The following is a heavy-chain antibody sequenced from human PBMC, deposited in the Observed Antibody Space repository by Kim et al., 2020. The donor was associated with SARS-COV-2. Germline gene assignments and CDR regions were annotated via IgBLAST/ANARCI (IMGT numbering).Heavy chain of an antibody. D-gene: IGHD3-22*01. Sequence: GESLKISCKGSGYSFTSYWIGWVRQMPGKGLEWMGIIYPGDSDTRYRPSFQGQVTISADKSISTAYLQWSSLKASDTAMYYCARRTYDSSGYPYYYYYMDVWGKGPTVTVSS. CDR3: ARRTYDSSGYPYYYYYMDV. CDR1: GYSFTSYW. CDR2: IYPGDSDT. V-gene: IGHV5-51*01. J-gene: IGHJ6*03.